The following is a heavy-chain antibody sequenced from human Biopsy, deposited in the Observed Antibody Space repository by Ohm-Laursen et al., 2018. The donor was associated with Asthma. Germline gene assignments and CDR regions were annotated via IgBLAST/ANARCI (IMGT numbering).Heavy chain of an antibody. D-gene: IGHD2-15*01. CDR1: GFTFSTYW. V-gene: IGHV3-53*01. CDR2: IYSGGST. CDR3: GRDYPLVD. J-gene: IGHJ4*02. Sequence: SLRLSCSASGFTFSTYWMSWVRQAPGKGLEWVSVIYSGGSTYYADSVKGRFTISRDNSKNTLDLQMNSLRAEDTAVYYCGRDYPLVDWGQGTLVTVSS.